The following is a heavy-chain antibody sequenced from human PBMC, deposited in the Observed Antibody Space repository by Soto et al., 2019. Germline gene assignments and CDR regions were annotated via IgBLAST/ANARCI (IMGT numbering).Heavy chain of an antibody. D-gene: IGHD3-22*01. Sequence: GGSLRLSCTASGFTFGDYAMSWVRQAPGKGLEWVGFTRSKAYGGTTEYAASVKGRFTISRDDSKSIAYLQMNSLKTEDTAVYYCTRAPNYYDSSGYYYAGYWGQGTLVTVSS. CDR2: TRSKAYGGTT. CDR3: TRAPNYYDSSGYYYAGY. CDR1: GFTFGDYA. J-gene: IGHJ4*02. V-gene: IGHV3-49*04.